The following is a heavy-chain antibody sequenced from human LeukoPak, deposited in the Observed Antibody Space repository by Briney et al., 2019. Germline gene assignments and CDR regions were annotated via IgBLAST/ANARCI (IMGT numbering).Heavy chain of an antibody. V-gene: IGHV3-23*01. Sequence: GGSLRLSCAASASTFSSYVMSWVRQAPGKGLEWISTIGGSGSTTYYADSIKGRFIISRVNSKNPLYLQMNSLRAEDTAVYYCAKGEAHAFWSGYYFDYWGQGTLVTVSS. CDR2: IGGSGSTT. D-gene: IGHD3-3*01. J-gene: IGHJ4*02. CDR3: AKGEAHAFWSGYYFDY. CDR1: ASTFSSYV.